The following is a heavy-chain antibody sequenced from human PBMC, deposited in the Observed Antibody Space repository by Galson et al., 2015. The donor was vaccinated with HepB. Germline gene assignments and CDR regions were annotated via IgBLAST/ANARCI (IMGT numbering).Heavy chain of an antibody. Sequence: SLRLSCAASGFTFNNYAMHWVRRVPGKGLEWLAVTSFDGNTKYYAESVKGRFTISRDNSKNTVYLQMNSLRAEDTAVYYCARDSLGYGMDVWGQGTAVTVSS. V-gene: IGHV3-30-3*01. CDR3: ARDSLGYGMDV. D-gene: IGHD7-27*01. CDR1: GFTFNNYA. J-gene: IGHJ6*02. CDR2: TSFDGNTK.